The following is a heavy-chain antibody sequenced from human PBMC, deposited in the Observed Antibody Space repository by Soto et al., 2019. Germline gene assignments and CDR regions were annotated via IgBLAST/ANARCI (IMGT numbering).Heavy chain of an antibody. CDR3: ARDGQSLAPYALDV. Sequence: QVQVVESGGGVVQPGRSLRLSCTASGFTFSGHAMHWVRQPSGKGLEWVAQIWYDGSNKYYADSVKGRFTISRDNSKNTLYVQMDSLRVEDTAVYYCARDGQSLAPYALDVWGQGTSVTVSS. CDR1: GFTFSGHA. J-gene: IGHJ6*02. CDR2: IWYDGSNK. V-gene: IGHV3-33*01. D-gene: IGHD6-19*01.